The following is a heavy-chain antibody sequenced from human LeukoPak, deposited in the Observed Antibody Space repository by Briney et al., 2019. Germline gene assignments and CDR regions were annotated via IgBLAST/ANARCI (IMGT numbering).Heavy chain of an antibody. CDR3: ARDYNNYIVDH. J-gene: IGHJ4*02. CDR1: VGSISTYY. Sequence: PSETLSLTCTVSVGSISTYYWSWIRQPPGKGLEWIGYVYYSGRTRYNPSLESRLAMSIDTSKNQFSLNLTSVTAADTAMYYCARDYNNYIVDHWGQGALVTVSS. V-gene: IGHV4-59*01. CDR2: VYYSGRT. D-gene: IGHD3-10*01.